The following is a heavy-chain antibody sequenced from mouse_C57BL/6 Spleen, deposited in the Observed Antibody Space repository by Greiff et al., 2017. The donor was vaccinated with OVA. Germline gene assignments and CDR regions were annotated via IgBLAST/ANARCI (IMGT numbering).Heavy chain of an antibody. CDR2: IYPRSGNT. CDR1: GYTFTSYG. Sequence: QVQLKQSGAELARPGASVKLSCKASGYTFTSYGISWVKQRTGQGLEWIGEIYPRSGNTYYNEKFKGKATLTADKSSSTAYMELRSLTSEDSAVYFCARSSDYDGYWGQGTTLTVSS. V-gene: IGHV1-81*01. J-gene: IGHJ2*01. D-gene: IGHD2-4*01. CDR3: ARSSDYDGY.